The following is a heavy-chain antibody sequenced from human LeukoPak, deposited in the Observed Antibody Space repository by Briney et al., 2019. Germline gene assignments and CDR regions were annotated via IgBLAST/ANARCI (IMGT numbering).Heavy chain of an antibody. Sequence: PGGSLRLSCAASGFTVSSNYMSWVRQAPGKGLEWVSVIHTGGTTYYADSVKGRFTISRDNSKNTLYLQMNSLRAEDTAVYYCARTALSPWYFDFWGQGTLVTVSS. CDR1: GFTVSSNY. CDR2: IHTGGTT. CDR3: ARTALSPWYFDF. V-gene: IGHV3-66*01. J-gene: IGHJ4*02.